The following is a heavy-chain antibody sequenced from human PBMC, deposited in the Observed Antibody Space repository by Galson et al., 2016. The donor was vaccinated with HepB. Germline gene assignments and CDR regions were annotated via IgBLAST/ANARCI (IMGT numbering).Heavy chain of an antibody. CDR3: ARIDSSIRWSPVY. V-gene: IGHV3-53*01. D-gene: IGHD6-13*01. CDR2: IYTTGST. Sequence: SLRLSCAASGFPVSHNYMSWVRQAPGKGLEWVSIIYTTGSTYYADSVKGRFTISRDDSKNTVHLQMNSLRVEDTALYYCARIDSSIRWSPVYWGQGSLVTVSS. J-gene: IGHJ4*02. CDR1: GFPVSHNY.